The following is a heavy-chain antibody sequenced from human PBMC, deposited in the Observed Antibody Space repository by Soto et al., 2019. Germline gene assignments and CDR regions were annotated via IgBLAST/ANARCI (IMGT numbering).Heavy chain of an antibody. CDR1: GFTFRSYW. V-gene: IGHV3-7*01. Sequence: PGGSLRLSCAASGFTFRSYWMSWVRQAPGKGLQWVANIKQDGSEKYYVDSVKGRFTISRDNAKNSLYLEMNSLRAEDTAVYYCAREGVGGTSYFDYWGEGTPVT. D-gene: IGHD1-26*01. J-gene: IGHJ4*02. CDR3: AREGVGGTSYFDY. CDR2: IKQDGSEK.